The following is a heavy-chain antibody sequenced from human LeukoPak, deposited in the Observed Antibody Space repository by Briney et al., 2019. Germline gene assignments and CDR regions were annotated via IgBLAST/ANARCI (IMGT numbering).Heavy chain of an antibody. CDR3: ARVWIGRGSSSIYFDY. CDR1: GGSISSSSDY. CDR2: IYYSGST. J-gene: IGHJ4*02. V-gene: IGHV4-39*07. Sequence: PSETLSLTCTVSGGSISSSSDYWGWVRQPPGKGLEWIGSIYYSGSTYYNPSLKSRVTISVDTSKNQFSLKLSSVTAADTAVYYCARVWIGRGSSSIYFDYWGQGTLVTVSS. D-gene: IGHD6-6*01.